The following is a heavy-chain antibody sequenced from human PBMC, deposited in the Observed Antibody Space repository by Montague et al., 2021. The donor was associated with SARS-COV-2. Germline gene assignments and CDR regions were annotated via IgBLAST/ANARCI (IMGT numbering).Heavy chain of an antibody. J-gene: IGHJ5*02. V-gene: IGHV4-39*01. CDR2: IYYSGST. CDR1: GGSISSSSYY. CDR3: ARKEMKYSSIWSTGGNWSHP. D-gene: IGHD6-13*01. Sequence: SETLSLTCTVSGGSISSSSYYWGWIRQPPGKGLEWIGSIYYSGSTYYNPSLKSRVTISVDTSKNQFSLKLSSVTAADTAVYYCARKEMKYSSIWSTGGNWSHPWGQGTLVTVSS.